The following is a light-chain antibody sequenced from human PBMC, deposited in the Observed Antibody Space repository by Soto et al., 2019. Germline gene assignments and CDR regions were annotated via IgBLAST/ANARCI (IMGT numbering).Light chain of an antibody. Sequence: TQSPSTLSLSPGERATLSCRAREAISSNLAWYQQKPGQAPRLLIYGPSTRAPGIPARVSGSGSETEFTLTISSLQSEDSAVYYCQQYNNWPGTFGQGTRLE. CDR2: GPS. CDR3: QQYNNWPGT. J-gene: IGKJ5*01. V-gene: IGKV3-15*01. CDR1: EAISSN.